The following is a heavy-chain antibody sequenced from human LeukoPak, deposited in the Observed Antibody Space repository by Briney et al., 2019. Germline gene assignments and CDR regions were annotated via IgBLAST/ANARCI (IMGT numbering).Heavy chain of an antibody. CDR3: AKSTGDLYDSSGFDY. J-gene: IGHJ4*02. CDR1: GFTFSSYA. D-gene: IGHD3-22*01. CDR2: ISGSGGST. V-gene: IGHV3-23*01. Sequence: PGGSLRLSCAASGFTFSSYAMSWVRQAPGKGLEWVSAISGSGGSTYYADSVKGRFTISRDNSKNTLYLRMNSLRAEDTAVYYCAKSTGDLYDSSGFDYWGQGTLVTVSS.